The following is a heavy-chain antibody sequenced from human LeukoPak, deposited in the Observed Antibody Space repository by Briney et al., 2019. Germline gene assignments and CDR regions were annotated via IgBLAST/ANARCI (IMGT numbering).Heavy chain of an antibody. CDR1: GGSISSGGNY. CDR2: ISYSGST. D-gene: IGHD2-2*01. Sequence: SETLSLTCAVSGGSISSGGNYWSWIRQHPGKGLEWIGYISYSGSTYYNPSLKSRVSISVDTSQNQFSLKMSSVTAADTAVYYCARMVYCSSTSCYVQSSFDYWGQGALVTVSS. J-gene: IGHJ4*02. V-gene: IGHV4-31*11. CDR3: ARMVYCSSTSCYVQSSFDY.